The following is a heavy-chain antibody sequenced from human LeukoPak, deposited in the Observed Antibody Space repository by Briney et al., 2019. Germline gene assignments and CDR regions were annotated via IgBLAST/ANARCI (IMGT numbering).Heavy chain of an antibody. V-gene: IGHV3-23*01. Sequence: GGSLRLSCAASGFTFSSYAMSWVRQAPGKGLEWVSAISGSGGSTYYADSVKGRFTISRDNSKNTLYLQMNSLRAEDTAVYYCAKAPRYNWNQAIIFDCWGQGTLVTVSS. J-gene: IGHJ4*02. D-gene: IGHD1-20*01. CDR2: ISGSGGST. CDR3: AKAPRYNWNQAIIFDC. CDR1: GFTFSSYA.